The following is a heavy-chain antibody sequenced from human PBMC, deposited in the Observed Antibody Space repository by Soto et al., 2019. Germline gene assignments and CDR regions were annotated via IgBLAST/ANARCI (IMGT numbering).Heavy chain of an antibody. CDR3: ARVHDSSGYYKYWYFDL. CDR2: IYYSGST. Sequence: PSETLSLICTVSGVSVSSDSYHWAWVRQPPGGGLEFIASIYYSGSTNYNGSLKGRVTISADSSKNQFALRLNSVTAADTAAYYCARVHDSSGYYKYWYFDLWGRGTLVTVSS. D-gene: IGHD3-22*01. CDR1: GVSVSSDSYH. J-gene: IGHJ2*01. V-gene: IGHV4-61*01.